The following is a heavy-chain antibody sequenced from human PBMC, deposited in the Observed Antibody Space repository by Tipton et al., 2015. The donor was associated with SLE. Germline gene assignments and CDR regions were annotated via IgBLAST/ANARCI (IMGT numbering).Heavy chain of an antibody. Sequence: TLSLTCTVSGDSINSNYHWSWIRQPAGKGLVWLGHIYTSGTTYYNPSLKSRVTISMDKSKNQFSLNVTSVTAADTAVYYCARRRGSSNWYTRHGMDVWGQGTTVTVSS. CDR3: ARRRGSSNWYTRHGMDV. J-gene: IGHJ6*02. CDR2: IYTSGTT. V-gene: IGHV4-61*09. CDR1: GDSINSNYH. D-gene: IGHD6-13*01.